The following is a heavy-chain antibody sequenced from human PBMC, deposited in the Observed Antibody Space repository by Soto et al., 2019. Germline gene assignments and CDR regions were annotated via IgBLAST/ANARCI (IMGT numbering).Heavy chain of an antibody. Sequence: SVKVSCKASGGTFSSYAISWVRQAPGQGLEWMGGIIPIFGTANYAQKFQGRVTITADESTSTAYMELSSLRSEDTAVYYCERQILNCFDPSCQGTLVTVSS. CDR3: ERQILNCFDP. V-gene: IGHV1-69*13. J-gene: IGHJ5*02. CDR1: GGTFSSYA. CDR2: IIPIFGTA.